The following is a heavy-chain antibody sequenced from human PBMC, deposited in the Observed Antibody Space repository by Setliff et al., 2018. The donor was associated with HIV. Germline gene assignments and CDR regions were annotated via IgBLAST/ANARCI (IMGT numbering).Heavy chain of an antibody. CDR1: GFTFSSSS. V-gene: IGHV3-21*01. D-gene: IGHD3-22*01. CDR3: ARDAYSYDSSGFDY. Sequence: GGSLRLSCAASGFTFSSSSMNWVRQAPGKGLEWVSSISSSSSYIYYADSVKGRFTISRDNAKNSLYLQMNSLRAEDTAVYYCARDAYSYDSSGFDYWGQGTLVTV. CDR2: ISSSSSYI. J-gene: IGHJ4*02.